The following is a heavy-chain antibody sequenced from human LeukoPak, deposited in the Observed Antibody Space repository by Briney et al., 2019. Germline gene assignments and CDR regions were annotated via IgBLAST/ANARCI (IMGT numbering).Heavy chain of an antibody. J-gene: IGHJ4*02. D-gene: IGHD4-17*01. Sequence: PGGSLRLPCAASGFTFSGSAMHWVRQASGKGLEWVGRIRSKANSYATAYAASVKGRFTISRDDSKNTAYLQMNSLKTEDTAVYYCLRAPAAYWGQGTLVTVSS. CDR3: LRAPAAY. V-gene: IGHV3-73*01. CDR1: GFTFSGSA. CDR2: IRSKANSYAT.